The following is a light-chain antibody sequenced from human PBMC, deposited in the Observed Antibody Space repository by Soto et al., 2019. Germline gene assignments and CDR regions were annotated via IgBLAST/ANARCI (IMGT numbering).Light chain of an antibody. CDR3: PQYTGYSRT. J-gene: IGKJ1*01. V-gene: IGKV1-5*01. CDR1: QSIGSS. CDR2: DAS. Sequence: DLHMTQSPSTLSASVGDRVTITCRASQSIGSSLAWYQQKPGKAPNLLISDASSLERGVPSRFGGSGSGTEFTLSIRSLQPDDFATYYCPQYTGYSRTFGQGTKVDIK.